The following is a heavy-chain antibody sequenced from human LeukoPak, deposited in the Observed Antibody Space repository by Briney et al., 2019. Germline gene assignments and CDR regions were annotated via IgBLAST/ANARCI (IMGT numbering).Heavy chain of an antibody. D-gene: IGHD1-1*01. Sequence: SETLSLTCSVSGDSISSGRNYWGWIRQSPGKGLEWIASIYSSGNTHSNPSLKSRVSISVDTSKNQVSLKLYSVTASDAAIYYCARHLSGTTMSHYFDFWGRGTLVTVSS. J-gene: IGHJ4*02. CDR1: GDSISSGRNY. V-gene: IGHV4-39*01. CDR3: ARHLSGTTMSHYFDF. CDR2: IYSSGNT.